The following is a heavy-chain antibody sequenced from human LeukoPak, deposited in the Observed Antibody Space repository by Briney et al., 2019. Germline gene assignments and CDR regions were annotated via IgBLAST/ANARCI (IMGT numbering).Heavy chain of an antibody. CDR2: VYHSGSA. CDR3: ARSQPYDFDY. Sequence: SETLSLTCAVSGYSISRGSYWGWIRQPPGKGLEWIGSVYHSGSAYYNPSLKSRVTISVDTSKNQFSLKLTSVTAADTAVYYCARSQPYDFDYWGQGTLVTVSS. CDR1: GYSISRGSY. V-gene: IGHV4-38-2*01. D-gene: IGHD3-16*01. J-gene: IGHJ4*02.